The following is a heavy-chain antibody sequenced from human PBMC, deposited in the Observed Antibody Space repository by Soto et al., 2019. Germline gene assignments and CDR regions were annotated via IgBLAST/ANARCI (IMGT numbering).Heavy chain of an antibody. CDR2: ISGSGGST. D-gene: IGHD6-13*01. V-gene: IGHV3-23*01. CDR1: GFTFSSYA. Sequence: GPLRLSCAASGFTFSSYAMSWVRQAPGKGLEWVSAISGSGGSTYYADSVKGRFTISRDNSKNTLYLQMNSLRAEDTAVYYCAKVVRALVLHYYYGMDVWGQGTTVTVSS. CDR3: AKVVRALVLHYYYGMDV. J-gene: IGHJ6*02.